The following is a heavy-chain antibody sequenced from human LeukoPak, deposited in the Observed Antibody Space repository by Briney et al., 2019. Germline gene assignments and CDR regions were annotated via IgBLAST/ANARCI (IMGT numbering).Heavy chain of an antibody. Sequence: PSETLSLTCTVSGGSISSYYWSWIRQPPGKGLEWIGYIYYSGSTNYNPSLKSRVTISVDTSKNQFSLKLSSVTAADTAVYYGARDHSSSSHFDYWGQGTLVTVSS. D-gene: IGHD6-6*01. CDR3: ARDHSSSSHFDY. J-gene: IGHJ4*02. V-gene: IGHV4-59*01. CDR1: GGSISSYY. CDR2: IYYSGST.